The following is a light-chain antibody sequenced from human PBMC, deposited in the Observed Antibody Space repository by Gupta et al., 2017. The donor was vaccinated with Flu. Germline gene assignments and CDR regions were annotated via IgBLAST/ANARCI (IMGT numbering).Light chain of an antibody. CDR1: HSVDITY. J-gene: IGKJ2*01. V-gene: IGKV3-20*01. CDR3: QQDGQCKYT. Sequence: ATLSLPPGETATPTYSAGHSVDITYLAWFQQKPGQPPRLLIYGASSRATDVPDRFRGSGSGTDFTLTINRVEPEDSAVYYCQQDGQCKYTFGQGTKVEIK. CDR2: GAS.